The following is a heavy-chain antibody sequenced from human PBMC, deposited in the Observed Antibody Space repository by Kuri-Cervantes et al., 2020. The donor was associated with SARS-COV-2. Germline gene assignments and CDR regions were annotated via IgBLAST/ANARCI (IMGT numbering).Heavy chain of an antibody. CDR3: ARSGDTDCSGTSCYQSDYARVAFDI. V-gene: IGHV3-74*01. J-gene: IGHJ3*02. Sequence: GESLKISCAASGITFSSYWLHWVRQAPGKGLVWASRINSDGSSRSYADSVKGRFTISRDNAKNFLFLQMNSLRAEDTALYYCARSGDTDCSGTSCYQSDYARVAFDIWGQGTMVTVSS. CDR1: GITFSSYW. D-gene: IGHD2-2*01. CDR2: INSDGSSR.